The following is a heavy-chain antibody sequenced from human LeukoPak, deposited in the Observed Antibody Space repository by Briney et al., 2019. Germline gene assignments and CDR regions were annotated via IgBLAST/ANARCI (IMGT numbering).Heavy chain of an antibody. Sequence: TSETLSLTCTVSGGSISTYFWSWIRQPPGKGLEWIGSIYYSGSTYYNPSLKSRVTISVDTSKNQFSLKLSSVTAADTAVYYCARLNDYGDYFDYWGQGTLVTVSS. CDR2: IYYSGST. CDR1: GGSISTYF. V-gene: IGHV4-59*05. CDR3: ARLNDYGDYFDY. D-gene: IGHD4-17*01. J-gene: IGHJ4*02.